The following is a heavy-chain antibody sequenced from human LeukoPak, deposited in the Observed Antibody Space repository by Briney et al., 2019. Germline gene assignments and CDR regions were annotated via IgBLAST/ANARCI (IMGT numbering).Heavy chain of an antibody. CDR3: ARAQYCGGDCYSGLDY. CDR2: IIPILGIA. V-gene: IGHV1-69*04. D-gene: IGHD2-21*02. Sequence: SAKVSCKASGGTFSSYAISWVRQAPGQGLEWMGRIIPILGIANYAQKFQGRVTITADKSTSTAYMELSSLRSEDTAVYYCARAQYCGGDCYSGLDYWGQGTLSPSPQ. J-gene: IGHJ4*02. CDR1: GGTFSSYA.